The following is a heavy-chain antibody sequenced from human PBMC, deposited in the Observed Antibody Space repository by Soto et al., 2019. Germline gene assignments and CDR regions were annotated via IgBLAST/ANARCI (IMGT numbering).Heavy chain of an antibody. Sequence: QVQLVESGGGVVQPGRSLRLSCAASGFTFSSYGMHWVRQAPGKGLEWVAVISYDGSNKYYADSVKGRFTISRDNSKNTLYLQMNSLRAEDTAVYYCAKIGPYCSSTSCYFDYWGQGTLVTVSS. CDR3: AKIGPYCSSTSCYFDY. V-gene: IGHV3-30*18. CDR2: ISYDGSNK. J-gene: IGHJ4*02. CDR1: GFTFSSYG. D-gene: IGHD2-2*01.